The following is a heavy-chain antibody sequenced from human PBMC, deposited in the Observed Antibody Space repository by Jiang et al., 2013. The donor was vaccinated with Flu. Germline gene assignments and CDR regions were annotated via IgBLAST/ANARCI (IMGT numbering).Heavy chain of an antibody. CDR3: AARYSSSHFGAFDI. Sequence: GSGLVKPSQTLSLTCAVSGGSISSGGYSWSWIRQPPGKGLGWIGYIYHSGSTYYNPSLKSRVTISVDRSKNQFSLKLSSVTAADTAVYYCAARYSSSHFGAFDIWGQGTMVTVSS. CDR2: IYHSGST. CDR1: GGSISSGGYS. J-gene: IGHJ3*02. D-gene: IGHD6-13*01. V-gene: IGHV4-30-2*01.